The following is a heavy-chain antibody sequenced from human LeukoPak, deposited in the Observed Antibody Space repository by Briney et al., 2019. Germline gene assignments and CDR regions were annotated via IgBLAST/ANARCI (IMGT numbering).Heavy chain of an antibody. Sequence: ASVKVSCKASGGTFSSYAISWVRQAPGQGLEWMGGIIPIFGTANYAQKFQGRVTMTRDTSTSTVYMELSSLRSEDTAVYYCARDRGGVNDIGSFSIRFDPWGQGTLVTVSS. CDR2: IIPIFGTA. J-gene: IGHJ5*02. D-gene: IGHD3-9*01. V-gene: IGHV1-69*05. CDR1: GGTFSSYA. CDR3: ARDRGGVNDIGSFSIRFDP.